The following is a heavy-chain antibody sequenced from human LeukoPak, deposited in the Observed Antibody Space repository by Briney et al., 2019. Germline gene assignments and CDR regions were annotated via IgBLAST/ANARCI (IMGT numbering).Heavy chain of an antibody. V-gene: IGHV4-38-2*01. CDR1: GYSISSGYY. J-gene: IGHJ5*02. CDR3: ARHGEKAYYDFWSGPQNWFDP. D-gene: IGHD3-3*01. CDR2: ICHSGST. Sequence: PSETLSLTCAVSGYSISSGYYWGWIRQPPGKGLEWIGSICHSGSTYYNPSLKSRVTISVDTSKNQFSLKLSSVTAADTAVYYCARHGEKAYYDFWSGPQNWFDPWGQGTLVTVSS.